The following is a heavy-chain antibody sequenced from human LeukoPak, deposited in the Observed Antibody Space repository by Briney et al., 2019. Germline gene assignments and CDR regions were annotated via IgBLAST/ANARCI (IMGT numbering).Heavy chain of an antibody. CDR3: ARENRRYSGITAERAFDV. V-gene: IGHV3-48*03. J-gene: IGHJ3*01. CDR1: GFTFSSYE. Sequence: GGSLRLSCAASGFTFSSYEMNWVRQAPGKGLEWVSYISSSGSNIYYADSVKGRFTISRDNAKNSLYLQMNSLRAEDTAVYYCARENRRYSGITAERAFDVWGQGTMVTVSS. D-gene: IGHD1-26*01. CDR2: ISSSGSNI.